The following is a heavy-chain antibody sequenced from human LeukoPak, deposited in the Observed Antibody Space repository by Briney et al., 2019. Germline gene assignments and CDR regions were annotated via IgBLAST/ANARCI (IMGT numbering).Heavy chain of an antibody. CDR1: GGSISTYY. CDR3: ARHLKKDGYNYYFDY. V-gene: IGHV4-59*08. J-gene: IGHJ4*02. Sequence: SETLSLTCTVSGGSISTYYWSWIRQPPGKGLEWIGFISDSGSTDYNPSLTSRVTVSVDTSKNQFSLRLSSVTAADTAVYYCARHLKKDGYNYYFDYWGQGTLVTVSS. D-gene: IGHD5-24*01. CDR2: ISDSGST.